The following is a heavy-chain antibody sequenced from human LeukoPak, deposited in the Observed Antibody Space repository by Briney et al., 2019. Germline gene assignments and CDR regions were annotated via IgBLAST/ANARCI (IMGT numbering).Heavy chain of an antibody. CDR3: ARAGVGAKRGAFDI. V-gene: IGHV3-66*02. CDR1: GFTVNSNY. J-gene: IGHJ3*02. CDR2: IYTGGST. D-gene: IGHD1-26*01. Sequence: GGSLRLSCAASGFTVNSNYMTWVRQAPGKGLEWVSVIYTGGSTYYADSVKGRFTISRDNSENELYLQMNGLRTEDTAVYYCARAGVGAKRGAFDIWGQGTMVTVSS.